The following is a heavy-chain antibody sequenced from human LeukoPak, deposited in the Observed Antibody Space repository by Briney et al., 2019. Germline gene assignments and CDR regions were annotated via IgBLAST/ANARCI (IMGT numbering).Heavy chain of an antibody. J-gene: IGHJ6*02. Sequence: GGSLRLSCAASGFTFSRYAMSWVRQAPGKGLEWVSAISGGGGSTYYADSVKGRFTISRDNSKKTLYLQMNSLRAEDTAVYYCAKQAFKFDDSSGWNYYYGMDVWGQGTTVTVSS. CDR1: GFTFSRYA. D-gene: IGHD3-22*01. CDR3: AKQAFKFDDSSGWNYYYGMDV. CDR2: ISGGGGST. V-gene: IGHV3-23*01.